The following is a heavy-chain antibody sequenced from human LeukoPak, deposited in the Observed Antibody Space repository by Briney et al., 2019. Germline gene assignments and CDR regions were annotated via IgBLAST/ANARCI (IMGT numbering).Heavy chain of an antibody. CDR2: INHSGST. J-gene: IGHJ6*02. D-gene: IGHD2-15*01. CDR1: GGSFSGYY. V-gene: IGHV4-34*01. CDR3: ATVSGGEYYYYGMDV. Sequence: SETLSLTCAVYGGSFSGYYWSWIRQPPGKGLEWIGEINHSGSTNYNPSLKSRVTISVDTSKNQFSLKLSSVTAADTAAYYCATVSGGEYYYYGMDVWGQGTTVTVSS.